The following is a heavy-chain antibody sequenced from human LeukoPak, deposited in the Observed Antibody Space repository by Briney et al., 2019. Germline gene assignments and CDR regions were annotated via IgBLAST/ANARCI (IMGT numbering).Heavy chain of an antibody. CDR1: GGSISSSSYY. Sequence: SETLSLTCTVSGGSISSSSYYWSWIRQPPGKGLEWIGYIYYSGSTNYNPSLKSRVTISVDTSKKQFSLKLSSVTAADTAVYYCARRIGSYYGMDVWGQGTTVTVSS. CDR3: ARRIGSYYGMDV. D-gene: IGHD1-26*01. J-gene: IGHJ6*02. CDR2: IYYSGST. V-gene: IGHV4-61*05.